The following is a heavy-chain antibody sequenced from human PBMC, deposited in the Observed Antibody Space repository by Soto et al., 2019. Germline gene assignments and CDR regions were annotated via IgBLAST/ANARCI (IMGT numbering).Heavy chain of an antibody. J-gene: IGHJ5*01. CDR2: ISASGGTA. CDR3: AKLTYPSHSTGYYYERVSGWIDS. D-gene: IGHD3-22*01. V-gene: IGHV3-23*01. CDR1: GFMFSSYA. Sequence: EVQLLESGGGLIQPGWSLRLSCAASGFMFSSYAMSWVRPAPGKGLEWVSSISASGGTANLADSVEGRCPISRYNSMRTLDLHTHSLRADDPAVYFGAKLTYPSHSTGYYYERVSGWIDSWGQGTLVTVSS.